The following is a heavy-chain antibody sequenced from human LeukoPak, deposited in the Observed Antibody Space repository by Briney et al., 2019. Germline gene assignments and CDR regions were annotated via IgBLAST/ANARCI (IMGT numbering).Heavy chain of an antibody. V-gene: IGHV4-4*08. CDR3: ATLKVSVVLGAISYYMDV. Sequence: ADTLSLTCTVSGAFITNFYRSLVRRPPGEGLEWIGYIYRSETTNYNPSLQSRVTMSLDTSKNQLSLRLSSVTAADTAVYFCATLKVSVVLGAISYYMDVWGKGTTVTVSS. J-gene: IGHJ6*03. D-gene: IGHD4/OR15-4a*01. CDR1: GAFITNFY. CDR2: IYRSETT.